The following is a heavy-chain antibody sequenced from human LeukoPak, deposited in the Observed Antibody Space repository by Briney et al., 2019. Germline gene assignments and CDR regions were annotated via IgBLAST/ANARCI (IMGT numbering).Heavy chain of an antibody. CDR1: GGSISSGGYY. D-gene: IGHD6-13*01. J-gene: IGHJ5*02. V-gene: IGHV4-30-2*01. CDR3: ARDRGPNSLIAAAATELLPNNWFDP. Sequence: PSQTLSLTCTVSGGSISSGGYYWSWIRQPPGKGLEWIGYIYHSGSTYYNPSLKSRVTISVDRSKNQFSLQLNSVTPEDTAVYYCARDRGPNSLIAAAATELLPNNWFDPWGQGTLATVSS. CDR2: IYHSGST.